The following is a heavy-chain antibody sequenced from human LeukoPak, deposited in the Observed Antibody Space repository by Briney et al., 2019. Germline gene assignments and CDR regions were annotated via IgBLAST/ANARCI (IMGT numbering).Heavy chain of an antibody. CDR1: GLTFSSNV. CDR3: VRGQFYGMDV. V-gene: IGHV3-23*01. Sequence: GGSLRLSCAASGLTFSSNVMSWVRQAPGQGLEWVSAISGSGGTTFYADSVKGRFTISRGNAKNTLYLQMDSLTAEDTAVYYCVRGQFYGMDVWGQGTTVTVSS. D-gene: IGHD3-10*01. CDR2: ISGSGGTT. J-gene: IGHJ6*02.